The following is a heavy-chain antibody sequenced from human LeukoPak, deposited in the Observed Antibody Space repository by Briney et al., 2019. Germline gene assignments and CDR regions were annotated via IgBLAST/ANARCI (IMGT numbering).Heavy chain of an antibody. D-gene: IGHD6-19*01. J-gene: IGHJ4*02. CDR2: ITWDGGLT. CDR1: GFTFHNYA. Sequence: GGSLRLSCEASGFTFHNYAMHWVRQSPGKGLEWVSLITWDGGLTYYGDFVQGRFTISRDNSHNSLYLQMDSLRTEDTALYFCVKTVGRAVAGSFDSWGQGTLVTVSS. V-gene: IGHV3-43D*03. CDR3: VKTVGRAVAGSFDS.